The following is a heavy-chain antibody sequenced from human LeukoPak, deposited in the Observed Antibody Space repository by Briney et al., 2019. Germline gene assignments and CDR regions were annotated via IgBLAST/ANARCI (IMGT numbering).Heavy chain of an antibody. D-gene: IGHD6-13*01. CDR1: DSGFTFSSYA. J-gene: IGHJ1*01. V-gene: IGHV3-23*01. CDR3: AEDHDSVAAAGNKY. CDR2: ISGSGGGT. Sequence: PGGSLRPSCAASDSGFTFSSYALSWVRQAPGKGLEWVSGISGSGGGTYYADSVKGRFTISRDNSKNTLYLQMNSLRAEDTAVYYCAEDHDSVAAAGNKYWGQGTLVTVSS.